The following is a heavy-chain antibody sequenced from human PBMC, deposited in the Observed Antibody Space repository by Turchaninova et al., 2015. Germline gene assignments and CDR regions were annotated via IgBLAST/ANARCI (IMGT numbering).Heavy chain of an antibody. J-gene: IGHJ4*02. CDR3: ASNYYYDSNSYPNFDY. V-gene: IGHV4-39*07. CDR2: IHYSGNT. D-gene: IGHD3-22*01. CDR1: GGSISGSNYY. Sequence: QLQLQESGPGLLKPWETLSLTCTVSGGSISGSNYYWGWIRQPPGKGLEWIGCIHYSGNTYFNPSIKSRVTTSVSASKNQFCLKLTSVTTGDTAVYDCASNYYYDSNSYPNFDYWGQGTLVTVSS.